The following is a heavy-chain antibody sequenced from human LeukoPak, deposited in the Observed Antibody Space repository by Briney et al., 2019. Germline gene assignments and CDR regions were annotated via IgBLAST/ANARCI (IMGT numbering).Heavy chain of an antibody. J-gene: IGHJ5*02. CDR3: ARVGAYCGGDCAWFDP. CDR1: GYTFTSYD. Sequence: GGPVKVSCKASGYTFTSYDINWVRQATGQGLEWMGWMNPNSGNTGYAQKFQGRVTMTRNTSISTAYMELSSLRSEDTAVYYCARVGAYCGGDCAWFDPWGQGTLVTVSS. V-gene: IGHV1-8*01. D-gene: IGHD2-21*02. CDR2: MNPNSGNT.